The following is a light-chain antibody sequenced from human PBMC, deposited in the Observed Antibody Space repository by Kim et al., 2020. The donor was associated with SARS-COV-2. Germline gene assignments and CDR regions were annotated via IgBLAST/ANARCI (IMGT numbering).Light chain of an antibody. Sequence: DIQMTQSPSSLSASVGDRVTITCQASQDISNYLNWYHQKPGKAPKLLIYGASNLEAGVPSRFSGSGSGTDFTFTISSLQPEDIATYYCQQYDNLPYTFGQGTKLEI. CDR2: GAS. CDR3: QQYDNLPYT. CDR1: QDISNY. V-gene: IGKV1-33*01. J-gene: IGKJ2*01.